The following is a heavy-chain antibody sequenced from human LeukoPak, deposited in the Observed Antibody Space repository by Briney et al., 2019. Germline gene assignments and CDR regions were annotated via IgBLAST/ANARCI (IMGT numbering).Heavy chain of an antibody. D-gene: IGHD2-2*01. CDR1: GYTFTSYG. CDR2: ISAYNGNT. Sequence: GASVKVSCKASGYTFTSYGISWVRQAPGQGLEWMGWISAYNGNTNYAQKLQGRVTMTTDTSTSTAYMELRSLRSDDTAVYYCARDEPKGPAYYYGMDVWGQGTTVTVSS. V-gene: IGHV1-18*01. J-gene: IGHJ6*02. CDR3: ARDEPKGPAYYYGMDV.